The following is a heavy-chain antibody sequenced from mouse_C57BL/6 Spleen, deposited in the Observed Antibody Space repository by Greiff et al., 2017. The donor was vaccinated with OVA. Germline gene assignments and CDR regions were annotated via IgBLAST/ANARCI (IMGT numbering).Heavy chain of an antibody. CDR2: INYDGSST. J-gene: IGHJ1*03. CDR1: GFTFSDYY. CDR3: ARELTGDWYFDV. D-gene: IGHD4-1*01. V-gene: IGHV5-16*01. Sequence: EVKLMESEGGLVQPGSSMKLSCTASGFTFSDYYMAWVRQVPEKGLEWVANINYDGSSTYYLDSLKSRFIISSDNAKNILYLQMSSLKSEDTATYYCARELTGDWYFDVWGTGTTVTVSS.